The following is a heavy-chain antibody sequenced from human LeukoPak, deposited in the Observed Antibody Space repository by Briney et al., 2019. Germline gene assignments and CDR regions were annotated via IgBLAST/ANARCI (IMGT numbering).Heavy chain of an antibody. CDR1: GFTFSSYA. CDR3: AREIAAAGI. D-gene: IGHD6-13*01. Sequence: GGSLRLSCAASGFTFSSYAMHWVRQAPGKGLEWVAVISYDGSNKYYADSVKGRFTISRDNSKNTLYLQMNSLRSEDTAVYYCAREIAAAGIWGQGTLVTVSS. J-gene: IGHJ4*02. CDR2: ISYDGSNK. V-gene: IGHV3-30-3*01.